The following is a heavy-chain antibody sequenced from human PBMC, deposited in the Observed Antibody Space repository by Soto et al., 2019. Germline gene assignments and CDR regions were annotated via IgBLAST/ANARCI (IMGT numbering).Heavy chain of an antibody. Sequence: GASVKVSCKASGGTFSSYAISWVRQAPGQGLEWMGGIIPIFGTANYAQKFQGRVTITADESTSTAYMELSSLRSEDTAAYYCARDRYYDSSGPLGFDPWGQGTLVTVSS. CDR3: ARDRYYDSSGPLGFDP. CDR1: GGTFSSYA. J-gene: IGHJ5*02. D-gene: IGHD3-22*01. CDR2: IIPIFGTA. V-gene: IGHV1-69*13.